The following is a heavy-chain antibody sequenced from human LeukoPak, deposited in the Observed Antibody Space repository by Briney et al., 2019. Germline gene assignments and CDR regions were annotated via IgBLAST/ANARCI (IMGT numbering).Heavy chain of an antibody. CDR3: ARYVTGRRYYGSGSYYQAGYFDY. CDR2: INHSGST. V-gene: IGHV4-34*01. D-gene: IGHD3-10*01. CDR1: GGSFSGYY. Sequence: SETLSLTCAVYGGSFSGYYWSWIRQPPGKGLEWIGEINHSGSTNYNPSLKSRVTISVDKSKNQFSLKLSSVTAADTAVYYCARYVTGRRYYGSGSYYQAGYFDYWGQGTLVTVSS. J-gene: IGHJ4*02.